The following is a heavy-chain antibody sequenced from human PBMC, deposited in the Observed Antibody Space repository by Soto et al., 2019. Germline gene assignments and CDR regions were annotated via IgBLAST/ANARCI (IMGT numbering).Heavy chain of an antibody. CDR2: ISAYNGNT. D-gene: IGHD6-6*01. CDR3: ARDIVPQLDGPSGFDP. V-gene: IGHV1-18*01. Sequence: ASVKVSCKASGYTFTSYGISWVRQAPGQGLEWMGWISAYNGNTNYAQKLQGRVTMTTDTSTRTAYMELRSLRSDDTAVYYCARDIVPQLDGPSGFDPWGQGTLVTVSS. J-gene: IGHJ5*02. CDR1: GYTFTSYG.